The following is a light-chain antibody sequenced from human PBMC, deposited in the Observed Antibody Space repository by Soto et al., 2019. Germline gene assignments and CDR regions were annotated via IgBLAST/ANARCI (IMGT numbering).Light chain of an antibody. CDR1: QSVSCSY. J-gene: IGKJ4*01. Sequence: DIVLTQSPGTLSLSPGERATLSCMATQSVSCSYLAWYQQKPGQAPRLLIYGASIRATGIPDRFSGSGSGTDFTLTISRLEPEDFAVYYCQQYGSSPHTFGGGTKVEIK. CDR3: QQYGSSPHT. CDR2: GAS. V-gene: IGKV3-20*01.